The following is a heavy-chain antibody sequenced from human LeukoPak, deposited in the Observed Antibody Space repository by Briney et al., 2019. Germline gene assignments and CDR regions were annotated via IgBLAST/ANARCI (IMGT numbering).Heavy chain of an antibody. CDR1: GGSISSYY. CDR3: ASGQVVVPAAPGNYYCMDV. CDR2: IYYGGST. Sequence: PSETLSLTCTVSGGSISSYYWSWIRQPPGKGLEWIGYIYYGGSTNYNPSLKSRVTISVDTSKNQFSLKPSSVTAADTAVYYCASGQVVVPAAPGNYYCMDVWGKGTTVTVSS. J-gene: IGHJ6*03. V-gene: IGHV4-59*01. D-gene: IGHD2-2*01.